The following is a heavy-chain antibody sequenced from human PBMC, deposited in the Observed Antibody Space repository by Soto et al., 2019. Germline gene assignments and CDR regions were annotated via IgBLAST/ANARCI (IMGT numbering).Heavy chain of an antibody. D-gene: IGHD2-8*01. CDR3: ANHRVLATNNSLDF. CDR1: GFTFSSYG. CDR2: ISYDGSNK. V-gene: IGHV3-33*05. Sequence: QVQLVESGGGVVQPGRSLRLSCAASGFTFSSYGMHWVRQAPGKGLEWVAVISYDGSNKYYADSVKGRFTISRDNSKNTLYLQMNSLRAEDTAVYYCANHRVLATNNSLDFWGQGTLVTVSS. J-gene: IGHJ4*01.